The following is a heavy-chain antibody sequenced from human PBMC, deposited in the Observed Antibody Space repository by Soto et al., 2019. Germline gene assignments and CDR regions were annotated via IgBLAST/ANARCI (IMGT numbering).Heavy chain of an antibody. CDR2: INHSGST. Sequence: SETLSLTCAVYGGSVSGYYWAWIRQPPGKGLEWIGEINHSGSTNYNPSLKSRVTISVDTSKNQFSLKLSSVTAADTAVYYCARARVIAAPQGFFDYWGQGTLVTVSS. D-gene: IGHD6-6*01. V-gene: IGHV4-34*01. CDR1: GGSVSGYY. CDR3: ARARVIAAPQGFFDY. J-gene: IGHJ4*02.